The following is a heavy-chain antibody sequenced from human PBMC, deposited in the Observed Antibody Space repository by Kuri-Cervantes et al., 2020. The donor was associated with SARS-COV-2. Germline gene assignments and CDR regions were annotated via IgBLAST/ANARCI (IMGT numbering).Heavy chain of an antibody. CDR2: IDWDDDK. D-gene: IGHD5-24*01. Sequence: SGPTLVKPTETLKVTCTFSGFSLNTNGNRVSWIRQTPGTALEWLARIDWDDDKFYSTSLKSRLIISKDTSKSQVVLTLTNVDPGDTGTYYCARMGDGYGFEHWGQGTVVTVSS. CDR3: ARMGDGYGFEH. V-gene: IGHV2-70*04. J-gene: IGHJ4*02. CDR1: GFSLNTNGNR.